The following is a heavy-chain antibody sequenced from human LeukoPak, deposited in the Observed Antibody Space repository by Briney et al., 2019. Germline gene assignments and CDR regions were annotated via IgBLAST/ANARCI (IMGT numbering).Heavy chain of an antibody. CDR3: ARGGEIAVAGDFDY. J-gene: IGHJ4*02. V-gene: IGHV3-7*03. CDR1: GFTFSSYW. D-gene: IGHD6-19*01. Sequence: GGSLRLSCAASGFTFSSYWMSWVRQAPGKGLEWVANIKQDGSEKYYVDSVKGRFTISRDNAKNSLHLQMNSLRAEDTAVYYCARGGEIAVAGDFDYWGQGTLVTVSS. CDR2: IKQDGSEK.